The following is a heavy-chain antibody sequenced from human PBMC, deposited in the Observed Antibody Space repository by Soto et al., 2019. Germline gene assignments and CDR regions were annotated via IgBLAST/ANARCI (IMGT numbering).Heavy chain of an antibody. CDR3: AKSDYYDRSGYRVFDY. CDR1: GGTFSSYA. CDR2: IIPIFGTA. J-gene: IGHJ4*02. V-gene: IGHV1-69*13. Sequence: SVKVSCKASGGTFSSYAISWVRQAPGQGLEWMGGIIPIFGTANYAQKFQGRVTITADESTSTAYMELSSLRSEDTAIYYCAKSDYYDRSGYRVFDYWGLGILVTVSS. D-gene: IGHD3-22*01.